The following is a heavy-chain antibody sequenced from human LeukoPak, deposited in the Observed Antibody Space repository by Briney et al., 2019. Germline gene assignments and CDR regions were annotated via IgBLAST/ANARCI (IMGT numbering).Heavy chain of an antibody. D-gene: IGHD2-2*01. CDR1: GYTFTSYD. J-gene: IGHJ3*02. CDR3: ARDLVPAANRYRGPDAFDI. V-gene: IGHV1-8*01. CDR2: MNPNSGNT. Sequence: GASVKVSCKASGYTFTSYDINWVRQATGQGLEWMGWMNPNSGNTGYAQKFQGRVTMTRNTSISTAYMELSSLRSEDTAVYYCARDLVPAANRYRGPDAFDIWGQGTMVTVSS.